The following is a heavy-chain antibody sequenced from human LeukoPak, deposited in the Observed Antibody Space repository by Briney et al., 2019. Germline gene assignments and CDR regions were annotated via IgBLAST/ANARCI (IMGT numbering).Heavy chain of an antibody. Sequence: GGSLRLSCAASGFTFSSYSMSWVRQAPGKGLEWVSVIYSGGSTYYADSVKGRFTISRDNSKNTLYLQMNSLRAEDTAVYYCARGFKYSSGWYLFDYWGQGTLVTVSS. CDR3: ARGFKYSSGWYLFDY. CDR2: IYSGGST. J-gene: IGHJ4*02. CDR1: GFTFSSYS. V-gene: IGHV3-53*01. D-gene: IGHD6-19*01.